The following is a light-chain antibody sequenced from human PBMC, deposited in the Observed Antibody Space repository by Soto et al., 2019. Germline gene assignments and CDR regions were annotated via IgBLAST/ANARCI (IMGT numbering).Light chain of an antibody. CDR3: SSYTSISTFYV. J-gene: IGLJ1*01. V-gene: IGLV2-14*01. CDR2: DVS. CDR1: SSDVDGYNY. Sequence: QSVLTQPASVSGSPGQSITISCTGTSSDVDGYNYVSWYQQHPGKAPKLMIYDVSNRPSGVSNRFSGSKSGNTASLTISGLQAEDEADYYCSSYTSISTFYVFGTGTKAPS.